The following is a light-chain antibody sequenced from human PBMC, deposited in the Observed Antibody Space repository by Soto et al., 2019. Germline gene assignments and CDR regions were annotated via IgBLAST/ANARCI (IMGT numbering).Light chain of an antibody. CDR3: SSYTSSTAYV. J-gene: IGLJ1*01. Sequence: QSVLTQPAAVSGSPGQSITISCTGTSSDVGGYNYVSWYQLHPGKAPKLMVYEVSNRPSGVSNRFSGSKSGNTASLTISGVQAEDEAEYYCSSYTSSTAYVFGSGTKDTVL. CDR1: SSDVGGYNY. CDR2: EVS. V-gene: IGLV2-14*01.